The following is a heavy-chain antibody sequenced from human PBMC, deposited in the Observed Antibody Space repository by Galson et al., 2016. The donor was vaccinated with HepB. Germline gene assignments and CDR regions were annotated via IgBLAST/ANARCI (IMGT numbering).Heavy chain of an antibody. CDR2: ISSSSSTI. V-gene: IGHV3-48*02. Sequence: SLRLSCAASGFTFSSYSMNWVRQAPGKGLEWVSYISSSSSTIYYADSVKGRFTISRDNAKNSLYLQMNSLRDEDTAVYYCARGGGKYCSGCSCYLYYYYMDVWGKGTTVTVSS. J-gene: IGHJ6*03. CDR1: GFTFSSYS. CDR3: ARGGGKYCSGCSCYLYYYYMDV. D-gene: IGHD2-15*01.